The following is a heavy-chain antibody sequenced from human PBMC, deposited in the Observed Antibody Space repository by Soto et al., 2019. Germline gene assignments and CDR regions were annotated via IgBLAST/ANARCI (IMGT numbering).Heavy chain of an antibody. V-gene: IGHV4-34*01. J-gene: IGHJ4*02. D-gene: IGHD3-10*01. CDR3: ATTSWAEFSDPIILFDY. Sequence: QVQLQQWGAGLLKPSETLSLTCAVYGGSFSGYYWSWIRQPPGKGLEWIGEINHSGSTNYNPSLKSRVTISVDTSKNQFSLKLSSVTAADTAVYYCATTSWAEFSDPIILFDYWGQGTLVTVSS. CDR2: INHSGST. CDR1: GGSFSGYY.